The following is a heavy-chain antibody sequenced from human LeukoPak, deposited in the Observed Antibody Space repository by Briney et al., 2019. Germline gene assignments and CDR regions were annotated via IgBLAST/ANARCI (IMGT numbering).Heavy chain of an antibody. D-gene: IGHD5-12*01. CDR1: GFTFSSYD. J-gene: IGHJ6*02. CDR2: IGTAGDT. CDR3: ARGTATISPYYYYGMDV. Sequence: PGGSLRLSCAASGFTFSSYDMHWVHQATGKGLEWVSAIGTAGDTYYPGSVKGRFTISRENAKNSLYLQMNSLRAGDTAVYYCARGTATISPYYYYGMDVWGQGTTVTVSS. V-gene: IGHV3-13*01.